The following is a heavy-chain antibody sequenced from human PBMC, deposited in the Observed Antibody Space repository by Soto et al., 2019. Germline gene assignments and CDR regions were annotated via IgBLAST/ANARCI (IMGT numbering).Heavy chain of an antibody. Sequence: QVQLQESGPGLVKPSQTLSLTCTVSGGSISSGDYYWSWIRQPPGKGLEWIGYIYYSGSTYYNPSLKRRVTISEDTSKNQFSLKLSSVTAADTAVYYCARGRRIQLWLGWFDPWGQGTLVTVSS. CDR3: ARGRRIQLWLGWFDP. CDR2: IYYSGST. V-gene: IGHV4-30-4*01. J-gene: IGHJ5*02. CDR1: GGSISSGDYY. D-gene: IGHD5-18*01.